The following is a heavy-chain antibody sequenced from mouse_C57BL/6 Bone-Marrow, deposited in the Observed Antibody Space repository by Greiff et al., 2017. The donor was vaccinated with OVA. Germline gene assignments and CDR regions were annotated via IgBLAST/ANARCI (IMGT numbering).Heavy chain of an antibody. CDR1: GYTFTSYG. V-gene: IGHV1-81*01. CDR2: IYPRSGNT. D-gene: IGHD1-1*01. CDR3: ASSVVITTVVATDYFDY. J-gene: IGHJ2*01. Sequence: QVHVKQSGAELARPGASVKLSCKASGYTFTSYGISWVKQRTGQGLEWIGEIYPRSGNTYYNEQFKGKATLTADKSSSTAYMELRSLASENSAVYFCASSVVITTVVATDYFDYWGQGTTLTVSS.